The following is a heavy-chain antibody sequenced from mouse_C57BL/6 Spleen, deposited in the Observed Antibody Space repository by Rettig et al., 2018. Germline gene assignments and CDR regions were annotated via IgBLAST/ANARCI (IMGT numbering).Heavy chain of an antibody. CDR3: ARSNPGWYVDV. D-gene: IGHD4-1*01. V-gene: IGHV1-53*01. J-gene: IGHJ1*03. Sequence: EKFKSKATLTVDKSSSTAYMQLSSLTSEDSAVYYCARSNPGWYVDVWGTGTTVTVSS.